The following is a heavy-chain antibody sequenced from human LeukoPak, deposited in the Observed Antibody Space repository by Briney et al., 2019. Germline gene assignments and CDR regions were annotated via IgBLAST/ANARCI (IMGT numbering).Heavy chain of an antibody. CDR2: ISSGSRTI. Sequence: PGGSLRLSCAASGFTFSSYSMKWVRPAPGKGRQWVSYISSGSRTIYSADSVKGRFTISRDNAKNSLYLQMNSLRVEDTAVYYCARESITGHRDFDYWGQGTLVTVSS. J-gene: IGHJ4*02. CDR1: GFTFSSYS. CDR3: ARESITGHRDFDY. V-gene: IGHV3-48*01. D-gene: IGHD1-20*01.